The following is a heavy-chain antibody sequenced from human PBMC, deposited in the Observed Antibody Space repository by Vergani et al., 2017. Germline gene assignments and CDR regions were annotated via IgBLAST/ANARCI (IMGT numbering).Heavy chain of an antibody. CDR3: AQSSTSSYYYGMDV. CDR1: GYTFTSYD. J-gene: IGHJ6*02. V-gene: IGHV1-8*01. CDR2: MNPNSGNT. D-gene: IGHD2-2*01. Sequence: QVQLVQSGAEVKKPGASVKVSCKASGYTFTSYDINWVRQATGQGLEWMGWMNPNSGNTGYAQKFQGRVTMSRNTSISTAYMELCSLRSEDTAVYYCAQSSTSSYYYGMDVWGQGTTVTVSS.